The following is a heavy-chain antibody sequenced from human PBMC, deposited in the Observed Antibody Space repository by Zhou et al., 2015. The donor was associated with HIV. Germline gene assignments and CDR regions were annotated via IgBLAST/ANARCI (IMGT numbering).Heavy chain of an antibody. J-gene: IGHJ4*02. CDR3: ALFENVGYCSGGSCYTPVDY. V-gene: IGHV1-69*12. D-gene: IGHD2-15*01. CDR1: GGTFSSYA. CDR2: IIPIFGTA. Sequence: QVQLVQSGAEVKKPGSSVKVSCKASGGTFSSYAISWVRQAPGQGLEWMGGIIPIFGTANYAQKFQGRVTITADESTSTAYMELSSLRSEDTAVYYCALFENVGYCSGGSCYTPVDYWGQGTLVTVSS.